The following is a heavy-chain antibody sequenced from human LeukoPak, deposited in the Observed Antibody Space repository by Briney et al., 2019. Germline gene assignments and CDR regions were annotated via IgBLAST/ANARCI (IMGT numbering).Heavy chain of an antibody. D-gene: IGHD5-18*01. Sequence: ASVKVSCKASGYIFTGYYMHWVRQAPGQGLEWMGIINPSGGSTSYAQKFQGRVTMTRDTSTSTVYMELSSLRSEDTAVYYCARDSHSYGYYFDYWGQGTLVTVSS. CDR2: INPSGGST. CDR3: ARDSHSYGYYFDY. CDR1: GYIFTGYY. J-gene: IGHJ4*02. V-gene: IGHV1-46*01.